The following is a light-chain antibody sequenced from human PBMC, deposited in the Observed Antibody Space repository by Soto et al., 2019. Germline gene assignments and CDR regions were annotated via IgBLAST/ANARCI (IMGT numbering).Light chain of an antibody. CDR1: QSVGGS. V-gene: IGKV3-20*01. CDR3: QQYGSSPIT. Sequence: VMTQSPATLSVSPGERVTPSCRASQSVGGSLAWYRQKPGQAPSLLVYGASTRATGIPDRFSGSGSGTDFTLTISRLEPEDFALYYCQQYGSSPITFGQGTRLEIK. CDR2: GAS. J-gene: IGKJ5*01.